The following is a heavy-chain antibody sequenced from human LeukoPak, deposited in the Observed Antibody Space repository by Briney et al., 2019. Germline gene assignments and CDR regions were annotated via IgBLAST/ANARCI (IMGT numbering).Heavy chain of an antibody. V-gene: IGHV4-4*07. J-gene: IGHJ5*02. CDR2: IYTSGST. CDR3: ARDPIVGATLGLFDP. D-gene: IGHD1-26*01. Sequence: KPSETLSLTCTVSGGSISSYYWSWIRQPAGKGLEWIGRIYTSGSTNYNPSLKSRVTMSVDTSKNQFSLKLSSVTAADTAVYYCARDPIVGATLGLFDPWGQETLVTVSS. CDR1: GGSISSYY.